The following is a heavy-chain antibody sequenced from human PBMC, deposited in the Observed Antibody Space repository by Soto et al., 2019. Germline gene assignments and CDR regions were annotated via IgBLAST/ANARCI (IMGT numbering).Heavy chain of an antibody. V-gene: IGHV3-7*01. J-gene: IGHJ4*02. CDR1: GFTFSRYW. CDR2: IKQDGGEK. Sequence: EVQLVESGGGLVQPGGSLRLSCAASGFTSGFTFSRYWMSWVRQAPGKGLEWVANIKQDGGEKYYVDSVKGRFTISRDNAKNSLYLQMNSLRVEDTAVYYCASGRIVGATRPIGLDYWGQGTLVTVSS. CDR3: ASGRIVGATRPIGLDY. D-gene: IGHD1-26*01.